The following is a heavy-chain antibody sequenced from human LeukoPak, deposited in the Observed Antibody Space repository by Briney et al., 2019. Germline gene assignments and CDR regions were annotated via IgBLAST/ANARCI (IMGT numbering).Heavy chain of an antibody. D-gene: IGHD3-3*01. CDR1: GGSISSGDYY. J-gene: IGHJ4*02. CDR2: IYYSGST. CDR3: ARARDFWSGYYSLIDY. V-gene: IGHV4-30-4*08. Sequence: SQTLSLTCTVSGGSISSGDYYWSWIRQPPGKGLEWIGYIYYSGSTYYNPSLKSRVTISVDTSKNQFSLKLSSVTAADTAVYYCARARDFWSGYYSLIDYWGQGTLVTVSS.